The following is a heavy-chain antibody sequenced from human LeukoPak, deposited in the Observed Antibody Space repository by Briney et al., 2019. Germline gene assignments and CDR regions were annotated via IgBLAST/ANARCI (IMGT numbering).Heavy chain of an antibody. CDR2: IKQDGSEK. CDR1: GFTFSSYW. D-gene: IGHD1-26*01. CDR3: ARGSRWELLLDYYGMDV. V-gene: IGHV3-7*01. Sequence: LAGGSLRLSCAASGFTFSSYWMSWVRQAPGKGLEWVANIKQDGSEKYYVDSVKGRFTISRDNAKNSLYLQMNNLRAEDTAVYYCARGSRWELLLDYYGMDVWGQGTTVTVSS. J-gene: IGHJ6*02.